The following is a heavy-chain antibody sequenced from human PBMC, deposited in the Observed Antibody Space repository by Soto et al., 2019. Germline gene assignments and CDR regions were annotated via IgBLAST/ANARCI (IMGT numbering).Heavy chain of an antibody. J-gene: IGHJ6*02. V-gene: IGHV1-18*01. CDR2: ISAYNGNT. Sequence: QVQLVQSGAEVKKPGASVKVSCKASGYTFTSYGISWVRHAPGQGLEWMGWISAYNGNTNYAQKLQGRVTMTTDTSTSTAYMELRSLRSDDTAVYYCARDRAAAAADYYYGMDVWGQGTTVTVSS. D-gene: IGHD6-13*01. CDR1: GYTFTSYG. CDR3: ARDRAAAAADYYYGMDV.